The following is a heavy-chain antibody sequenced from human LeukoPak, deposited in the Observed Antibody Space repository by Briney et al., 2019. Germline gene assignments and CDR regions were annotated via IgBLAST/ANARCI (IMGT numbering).Heavy chain of an antibody. V-gene: IGHV4-30-4*08. CDR1: GGSISSGDYY. J-gene: IGHJ4*02. Sequence: SETLSLTCTVSGGSISSGDYYWSWIRQPPGKGLEWIGYIYYSGSTYYNPSLKSRVTISVDTSKNQFSLKLSSVTAADTAVYYCARVRYFDSSGYYFDFDYWGQGTLVTVSS. D-gene: IGHD3-22*01. CDR2: IYYSGST. CDR3: ARVRYFDSSGYYFDFDY.